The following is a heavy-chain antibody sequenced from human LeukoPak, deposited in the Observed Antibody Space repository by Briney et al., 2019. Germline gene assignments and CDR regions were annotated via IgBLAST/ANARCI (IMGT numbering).Heavy chain of an antibody. CDR3: AKVAEYCGGDCYVADAFDI. Sequence: PGGSLRLSCAAPGFTFSSYAMSWVRQAPGKGLEWVSAISGSGGSTYYADSVKGRFTISRDNSKNTLYLQMNSLRAEDTAVYYCAKVAEYCGGDCYVADAFDIWGQGTMVTVSS. CDR2: ISGSGGST. V-gene: IGHV3-23*01. D-gene: IGHD2-21*02. J-gene: IGHJ3*02. CDR1: GFTFSSYA.